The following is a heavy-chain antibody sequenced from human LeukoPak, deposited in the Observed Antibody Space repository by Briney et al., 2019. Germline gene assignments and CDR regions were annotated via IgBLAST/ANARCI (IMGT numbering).Heavy chain of an antibody. CDR2: ISSSSNTI. CDR3: ASWSSNAFDI. J-gene: IGHJ3*02. Sequence: PGGSLRLSCAASGIIFSTYSMTWVRQAPGKGLEWVSYISSSSNTIYYADSAKGRFTISRDNAKNSLYLQMNRLRAEDTAVYYCASWSSNAFDIWGQGTMVTVSS. V-gene: IGHV3-48*01. D-gene: IGHD3-3*01. CDR1: GIIFSTYS.